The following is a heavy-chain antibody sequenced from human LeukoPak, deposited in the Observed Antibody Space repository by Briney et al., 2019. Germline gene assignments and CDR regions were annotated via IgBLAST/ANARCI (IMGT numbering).Heavy chain of an antibody. D-gene: IGHD6-13*01. V-gene: IGHV1-8*01. CDR2: MNPNSGNT. Sequence: APVKVSCKASGYTFTSYDINWVRQATGQGLEWMGWMNPNSGNTGYAQKFQGRVTMTRNTSISTAYMELSSLRSEDTAVYYCARGHSSSWYVGYYYYGMDVWGQGTTVTVSS. J-gene: IGHJ6*02. CDR1: GYTFTSYD. CDR3: ARGHSSSWYVGYYYYGMDV.